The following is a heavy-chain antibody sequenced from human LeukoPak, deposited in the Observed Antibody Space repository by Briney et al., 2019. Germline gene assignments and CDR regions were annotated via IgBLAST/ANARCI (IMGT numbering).Heavy chain of an antibody. CDR3: ARSSTWLSYGLDV. Sequence: PGGSLRLSCAASGFTFSNYWMSWVRQAPGKGLEWVANIKQDGSVKYYVDSVKGRFTISRDNAKNSLYLQMNSLRAEDTAVYYCARSSTWLSYGLDVWGQGTTVTVSS. CDR1: GFTFSNYW. V-gene: IGHV3-7*01. J-gene: IGHJ6*02. CDR2: IKQDGSVK. D-gene: IGHD6-19*01.